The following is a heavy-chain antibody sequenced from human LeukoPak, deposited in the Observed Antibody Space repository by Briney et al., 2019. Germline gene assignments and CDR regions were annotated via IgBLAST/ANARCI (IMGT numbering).Heavy chain of an antibody. Sequence: PGGSLRLSCAASGFTVSSNYMSWVRQAPGKGLEWVSVIYSGGSTYYADSVKGRFTISRDNSKNTLYLQMNSLRAEDTAVYYCATAGFGVVILPNYFDYWGQGTLVTVSS. V-gene: IGHV3-66*01. CDR2: IYSGGST. CDR1: GFTVSSNY. D-gene: IGHD3-3*01. CDR3: ATAGFGVVILPNYFDY. J-gene: IGHJ4*02.